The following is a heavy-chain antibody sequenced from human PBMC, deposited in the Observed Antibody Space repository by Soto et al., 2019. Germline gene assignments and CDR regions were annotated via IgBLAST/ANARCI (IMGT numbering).Heavy chain of an antibody. J-gene: IGHJ4*02. V-gene: IGHV3-23*01. CDR1: GFTFSSYA. D-gene: IGHD3-9*01. CDR3: AKAQYFDWLLSFDY. Sequence: GGSLRLSCAASGFTFSSYAMSWVRQAPGKGLEWVSAISGSGGSTYYADSVKGRFTISRDNSKNTRYLQMNSLRAEDTAVYYCAKAQYFDWLLSFDYWGQGTLVTVSS. CDR2: ISGSGGST.